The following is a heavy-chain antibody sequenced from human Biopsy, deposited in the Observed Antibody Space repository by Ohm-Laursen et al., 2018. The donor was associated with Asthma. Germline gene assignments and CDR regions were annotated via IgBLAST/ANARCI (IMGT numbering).Heavy chain of an antibody. Sequence: SLRLSCSASGFTFSSYAMSWVRQAPGKGLEWVSAISGSGGSTYYADSVKGRFTISRDNSKNTLYLQMNSLRAEDTAEYYCAKGYYYDSSGFDYWGQGTLVTVSS. V-gene: IGHV3-23*01. CDR2: ISGSGGST. CDR3: AKGYYYDSSGFDY. CDR1: GFTFSSYA. D-gene: IGHD3-22*01. J-gene: IGHJ4*02.